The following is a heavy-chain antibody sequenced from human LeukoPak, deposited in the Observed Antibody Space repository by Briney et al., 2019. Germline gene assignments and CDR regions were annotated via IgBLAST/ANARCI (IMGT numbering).Heavy chain of an antibody. CDR1: GASVSSGGHY. D-gene: IGHD6-19*01. Sequence: PSETLSLTCTVSGASVSSGGHYWTWIRQYPGKGLEWIGYINYNWKTYYNPSLKSRVVISLDASKNQFSLNLSSVTAADTAIYYCATLYTSGWFVDYWGQGILVTVSS. J-gene: IGHJ4*02. V-gene: IGHV4-31*03. CDR2: INYNWKT. CDR3: ATLYTSGWFVDY.